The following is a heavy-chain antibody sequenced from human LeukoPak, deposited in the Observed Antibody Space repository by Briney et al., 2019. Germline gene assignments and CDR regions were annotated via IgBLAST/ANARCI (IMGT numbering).Heavy chain of an antibody. V-gene: IGHV3-11*01. J-gene: IGHJ6*04. CDR3: ARNYDFWVGYYPSYYYGMEV. CDR2: ISSSGSTI. Sequence: GGSLRLSCAASGFTFSDYYMSWIRQAPGKGLEWVSYISSSGSTIYYADSVKGRFTISRDNAKNSLYLQMNSLRAEDTAVYYCARNYDFWVGYYPSYYYGMEVWAKGPTVTVS. D-gene: IGHD3-3*01. CDR1: GFTFSDYY.